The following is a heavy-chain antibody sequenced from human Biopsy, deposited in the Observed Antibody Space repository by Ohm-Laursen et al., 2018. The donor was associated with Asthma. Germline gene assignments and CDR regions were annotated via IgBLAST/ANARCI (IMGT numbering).Heavy chain of an antibody. CDR2: ISAYNGNT. CDR1: GYAFTSYG. D-gene: IGHD3-9*01. CDR3: ARASYDILTGYYNYFDY. V-gene: IGHV1-18*01. Sequence: ASVKVSCKASGYAFTSYGISWVRQAPGQGLEWMGWISAYNGNTNYAQKLQGRVTMTTDTSTSTAYMGLSSLRSEDTAVYYCARASYDILTGYYNYFDYWGQGTLVTVSS. J-gene: IGHJ4*02.